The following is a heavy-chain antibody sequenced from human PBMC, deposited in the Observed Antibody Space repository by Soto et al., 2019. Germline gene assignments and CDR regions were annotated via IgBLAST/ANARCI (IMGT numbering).Heavy chain of an antibody. V-gene: IGHV3-66*01. J-gene: IGHJ4*02. D-gene: IGHD2-21*01. CDR3: AITLGGYSPFDY. CDR2: IYSGHTT. Sequence: GGSLRLSCVASGFIVSSNQMSWVRQAPGKGLEWVSVIYSGHTTYYADSVKGRFTISRDNSKNTLYLQMNSLRAEDTAVYYCAITLGGYSPFDYWGQGTLVTVSS. CDR1: GFIVSSNQ.